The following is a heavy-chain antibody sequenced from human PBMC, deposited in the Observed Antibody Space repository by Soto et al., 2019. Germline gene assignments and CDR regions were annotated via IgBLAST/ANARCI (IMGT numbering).Heavy chain of an antibody. Sequence: SETLSLTCTVSGGSISSYYWSWIRQPPGKGLEWIGYIYYSGSTNYNPSLKSRVTISVDTSKNQFSLKLSSVTAADTAVYYCASNDRGSGHYAYFGGGPYYYYYYMDVWGKGTTVTVSS. CDR1: GGSISSYY. CDR3: ASNDRGSGHYAYFGGGPYYYYYYMDV. V-gene: IGHV4-59*12. J-gene: IGHJ6*03. CDR2: IYYSGST. D-gene: IGHD3-16*01.